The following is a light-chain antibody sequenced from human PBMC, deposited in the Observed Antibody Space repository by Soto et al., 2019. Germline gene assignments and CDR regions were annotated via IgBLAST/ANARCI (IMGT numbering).Light chain of an antibody. Sequence: DIQMTQSPSSLSASVGDRVNITCRASQSISNYLNWDQQKPGKAPKLLIYAASSLQSGVPSRFSGSGSGTDFTLTIGSLQPEDFATYYCQQSYSAPLTFGPGTIVDIK. V-gene: IGKV1-39*01. CDR2: AAS. CDR1: QSISNY. CDR3: QQSYSAPLT. J-gene: IGKJ3*01.